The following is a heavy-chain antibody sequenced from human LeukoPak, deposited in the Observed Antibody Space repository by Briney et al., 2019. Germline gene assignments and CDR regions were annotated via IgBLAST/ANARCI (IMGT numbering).Heavy chain of an antibody. V-gene: IGHV3-23*01. J-gene: IGHJ4*02. D-gene: IGHD1-1*01. Sequence: GGSLRLSCAASGFTFSSYSMSWVRQAPGKGLEWVSTINPSGGSTYYADSVKGRFTISRDSSKNTVYLQMNSLRAEDTAVYYCAKDRAGTPWADWGQGTLVTVSS. CDR3: AKDRAGTPWAD. CDR2: INPSGGST. CDR1: GFTFSSYS.